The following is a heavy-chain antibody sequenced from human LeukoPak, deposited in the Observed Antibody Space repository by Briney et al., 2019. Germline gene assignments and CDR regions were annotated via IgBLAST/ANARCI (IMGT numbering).Heavy chain of an antibody. CDR2: ISGSGGST. Sequence: GGSLRLSCAASGFTFSSYAMSWVRQAPGKGLEWVSAISGSGGSTYYADSVKGRFTISRDNSKNTLYLQMNSLRAEDTAVYYCAKSYYYESSGYYSRAGTSWFDPWGQGTLVTASS. J-gene: IGHJ5*02. V-gene: IGHV3-23*01. D-gene: IGHD3-22*01. CDR3: AKSYYYESSGYYSRAGTSWFDP. CDR1: GFTFSSYA.